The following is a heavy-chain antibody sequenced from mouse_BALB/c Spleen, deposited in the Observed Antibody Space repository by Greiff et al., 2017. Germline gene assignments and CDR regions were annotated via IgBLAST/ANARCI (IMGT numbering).Heavy chain of an antibody. D-gene: IGHD3-1*01. J-gene: IGHJ2*01. V-gene: IGHV1-14*01. Sequence: EVHLVESGPELVKPGASVKMSCKASGYTFTSYVMHWVKQKPGQGLEWIGYINPYNDGTKYNEKFKGKATLTSDKSSSTAYMELSSLTSEDSAVYYCATARATFFDYWGQGTTLTVSS. CDR3: ATARATFFDY. CDR2: INPYNDGT. CDR1: GYTFTSYV.